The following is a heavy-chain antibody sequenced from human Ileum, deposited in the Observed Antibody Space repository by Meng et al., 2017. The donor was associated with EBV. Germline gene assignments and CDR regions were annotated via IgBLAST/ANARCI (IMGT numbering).Heavy chain of an antibody. Sequence: VPRQGSGPGLVSPSGTLRFPCAVSGGSIGRRDWWSWVRQTPGKGLEWIGQTSHSGSTNYSPFLNSRDTISLDKSKNQLSLKLTSVTAADTAVYYCASSDYYRSDYWGQGTLVTVSS. CDR1: GGSIGRRDW. J-gene: IGHJ4*02. CDR2: TSHSGST. CDR3: ASSDYYRSDY. V-gene: IGHV4-4*02. D-gene: IGHD3-22*01.